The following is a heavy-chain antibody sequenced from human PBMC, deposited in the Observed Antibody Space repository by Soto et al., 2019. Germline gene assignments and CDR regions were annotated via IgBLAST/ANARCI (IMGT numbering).Heavy chain of an antibody. CDR2: ISSSSSYI. CDR3: ERGRVGTGYPDY. Sequence: EVQLVESGGGLVKPGGSLRLSCAASGFTFSSYSMNWVRQAPGKGLEWVSSISSSSSYIYYADSVKGRFTISRDNAKNSLYLQMNSLRAEDTAVYYCERGRVGTGYPDYWGQGTLVTVSS. D-gene: IGHD3-9*01. V-gene: IGHV3-21*01. J-gene: IGHJ4*02. CDR1: GFTFSSYS.